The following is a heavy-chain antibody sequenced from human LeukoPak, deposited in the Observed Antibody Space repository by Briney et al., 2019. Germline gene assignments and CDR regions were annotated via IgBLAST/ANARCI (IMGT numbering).Heavy chain of an antibody. CDR1: GFTFSSYA. CDR3: ARDCYDFWSGFHYYYGMDV. D-gene: IGHD3-3*01. J-gene: IGHJ6*02. V-gene: IGHV3-30*04. Sequence: GRSLRLSCAASGFTFSSYAMHWLRQAPGKGLEWVAVISYDGSNKYYADSVKGRFTISRDNSKNTLYLQMNSLRAEDTAVYYCARDCYDFWSGFHYYYGMDVWGQGTTVTVSS. CDR2: ISYDGSNK.